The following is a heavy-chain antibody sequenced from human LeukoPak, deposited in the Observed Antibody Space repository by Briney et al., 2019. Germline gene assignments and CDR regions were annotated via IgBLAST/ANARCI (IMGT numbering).Heavy chain of an antibody. CDR3: AKPSGSLWFYAFDI. J-gene: IGHJ3*02. D-gene: IGHD1-26*01. V-gene: IGHV3-23*01. CDR2: ISGRGGST. Sequence: GGSLRLSCAASGFTFSSYAMSWVRQAPGKGLEWVSLISGRGGSTSYADSVKGRFTISRDNSKNTLYLQMNSLRAEDTAVYYCAKPSGSLWFYAFDIWGQGTMVTVSS. CDR1: GFTFSSYA.